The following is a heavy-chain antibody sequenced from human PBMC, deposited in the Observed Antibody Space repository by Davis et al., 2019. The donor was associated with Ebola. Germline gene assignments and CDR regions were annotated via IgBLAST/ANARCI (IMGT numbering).Heavy chain of an antibody. CDR1: GGSVSNYY. J-gene: IGHJ4*02. V-gene: IGHV4-59*08. CDR2: IYYSGST. Sequence: MPSETLSLTCTVSGGSVSNYYWSWIRQPPGKGLEWIGYIYYSGSTNYNPSLKSRVTISVDTSKNQFSLKLSSVTAADTAVYYCASDRSSGYSSGWYDYWGQGTLVTVSS. D-gene: IGHD6-19*01. CDR3: ASDRSSGYSSGWYDY.